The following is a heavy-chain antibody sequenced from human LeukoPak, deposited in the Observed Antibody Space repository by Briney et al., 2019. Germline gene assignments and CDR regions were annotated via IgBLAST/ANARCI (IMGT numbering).Heavy chain of an antibody. V-gene: IGHV4-61*02. D-gene: IGHD3-3*01. Sequence: SETLSLTCTVCGGSISSGSYYWSWIRQPAGKGLEWIGRIYTSGSTNYNPSLKSRVTISVDTSKNQFSLKLSSVTAADTAVYYCARTPYDFWSGYLLYYMDVWGKGTTVTVSS. CDR3: ARTPYDFWSGYLLYYMDV. CDR2: IYTSGST. J-gene: IGHJ6*03. CDR1: GGSISSGSYY.